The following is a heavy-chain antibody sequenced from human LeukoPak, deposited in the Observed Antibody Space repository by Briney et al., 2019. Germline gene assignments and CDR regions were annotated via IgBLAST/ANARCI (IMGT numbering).Heavy chain of an antibody. Sequence: SETLTLTCSVSNGSMRSYYWTWIRQPAGKGLEWVGRLFDARKVNYNPSLGGRVAMSMDTSKNQFSLRMTSVTAADTAVYCARGFQGVYDYWGQGALVIVSS. CDR3: ARGFQGVYDY. J-gene: IGHJ4*02. CDR2: LFDARKV. CDR1: NGSMRSYY. D-gene: IGHD5/OR15-5a*01. V-gene: IGHV4-4*07.